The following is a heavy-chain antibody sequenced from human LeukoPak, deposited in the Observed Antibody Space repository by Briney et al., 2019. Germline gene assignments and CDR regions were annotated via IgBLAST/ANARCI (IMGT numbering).Heavy chain of an antibody. Sequence: GGSLRLSCAASGVTFSNAWMNWVRQAPGKGLEWVGRIKSKTDGGTTDYAVPVKGRFTISRDDSKNTLYLQMNSLKTEDTAVYYCTRDSSGYYFHYYYGMDVWGQGTTITVSS. D-gene: IGHD3-22*01. J-gene: IGHJ6*02. CDR2: IKSKTDGGTT. CDR3: TRDSSGYYFHYYYGMDV. V-gene: IGHV3-15*07. CDR1: GVTFSNAW.